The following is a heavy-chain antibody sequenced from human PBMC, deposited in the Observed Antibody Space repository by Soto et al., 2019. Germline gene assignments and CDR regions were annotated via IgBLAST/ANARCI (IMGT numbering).Heavy chain of an antibody. CDR2: VYYSGYT. CDR3: ARCLYGDYSWEASDI. CDR1: SGSISTYY. D-gene: IGHD4-17*01. V-gene: IGHV4-59*01. J-gene: IGHJ3*02. Sequence: QVQLQESGPGLVKPSETLSLTCTVSSGSISTYYWSWIRQPPGKGLEWIGYVYYSGYTNCNPSLKSRVTISVDTSKNQFSLKLTSVTAADTAVYYCARCLYGDYSWEASDIWGQGTMVTVSS.